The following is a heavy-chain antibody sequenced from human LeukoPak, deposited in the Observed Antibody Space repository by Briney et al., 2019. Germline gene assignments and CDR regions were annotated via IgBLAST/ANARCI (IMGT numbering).Heavy chain of an antibody. D-gene: IGHD6-13*01. J-gene: IGHJ4*02. CDR2: ISWNSGSI. V-gene: IGHV3-9*01. CDR1: GFTFDDYA. Sequence: GGSLRLSCAASGFTFDDYAMHWVRQAPGKGLEWVSGISWNSGSIGYADSVKGRFTISRDNAKNSLYLQMNSLRAEDTALYYCAKDRYSSSQEGGPFDYWGQGILVTVSS. CDR3: AKDRYSSSQEGGPFDY.